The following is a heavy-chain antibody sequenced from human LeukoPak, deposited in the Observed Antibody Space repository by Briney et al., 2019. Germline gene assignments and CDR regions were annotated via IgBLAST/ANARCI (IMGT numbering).Heavy chain of an antibody. Sequence: GSSVKVSCKASGGTFSSYAISWVRQAPGQGLEWMGGIIPIFSAANYAQKFQGRVTITADKYTSTAYMELSSLRSEDTAVYYCARDLGYCSSTGCYNWFDPWGQGTLVTVSS. CDR1: GGTFSSYA. CDR2: IIPIFSAA. J-gene: IGHJ5*02. V-gene: IGHV1-69*06. CDR3: ARDLGYCSSTGCYNWFDP. D-gene: IGHD2-2*01.